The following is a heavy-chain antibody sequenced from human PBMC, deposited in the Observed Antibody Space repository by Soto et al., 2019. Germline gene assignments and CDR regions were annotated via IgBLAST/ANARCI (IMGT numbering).Heavy chain of an antibody. CDR3: ARGDLGYCSGGSCSYFDY. D-gene: IGHD2-15*01. CDR2: ISSSSSYI. Sequence: EVQLVESGGGLVKPGGSLRLSCAASGFTFSSYSMNWVRQAPGKGLEWVSSISSSSSYIYYADSVKGRFTISRDNAKNSLDLQMNSLRAEDTAVYYCARGDLGYCSGGSCSYFDYWGQGTLVTVSS. J-gene: IGHJ4*02. CDR1: GFTFSSYS. V-gene: IGHV3-21*01.